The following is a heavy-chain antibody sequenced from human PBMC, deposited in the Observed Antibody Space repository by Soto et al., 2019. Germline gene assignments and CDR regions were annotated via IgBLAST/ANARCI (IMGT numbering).Heavy chain of an antibody. J-gene: IGHJ6*02. V-gene: IGHV1-69*12. CDR2: INPIFRTA. D-gene: IGHD4-17*01. CDR3: ASVETTRYHFGMAV. Sequence: QVQLVQSGAEVKKPGSSVKVSCKASGGTFSSYAISWVRQAPGQGLEWMGGINPIFRTADYAKKFQGRVTITANESTSSAYMELSRLRSEDTAVYYCASVETTRYHFGMAVWGQGATVTVSS. CDR1: GGTFSSYA.